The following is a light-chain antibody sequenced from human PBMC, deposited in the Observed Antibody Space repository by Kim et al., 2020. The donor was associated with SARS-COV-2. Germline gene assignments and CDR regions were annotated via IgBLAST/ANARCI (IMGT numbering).Light chain of an antibody. CDR2: DAS. CDR3: QQYGTSPCT. V-gene: IGKV3-20*01. Sequence: IVLTQSPGTLSVFPGETATLSCRASQSVAGDYFAWYQQKPGQAPRLLIFDASTRATGISGRFSGSGSGTDFSLTISRLEPEDFAVYYCQQYGTSPCTFGQGTKLEI. J-gene: IGKJ2*02. CDR1: QSVAGDY.